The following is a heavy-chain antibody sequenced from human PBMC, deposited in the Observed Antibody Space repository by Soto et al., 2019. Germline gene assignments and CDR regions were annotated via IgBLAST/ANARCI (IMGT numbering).Heavy chain of an antibody. CDR3: ARRKSAAGTFFDY. CDR2: IYYSGST. J-gene: IGHJ4*02. V-gene: IGHV4-39*01. CDR1: GGSISSSSYY. D-gene: IGHD6-13*01. Sequence: SETLSLTCTVSGGSISSSSYYWGWIRQPPGKGLEWIGSIYYSGSTYYNPSLKSRVTISVDTPKNQFSLKLSSVTAADTAVYYCARRKSAAGTFFDYWGQGTLVTVSS.